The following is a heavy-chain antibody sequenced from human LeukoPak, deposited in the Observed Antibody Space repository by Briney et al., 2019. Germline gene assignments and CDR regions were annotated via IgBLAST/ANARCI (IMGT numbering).Heavy chain of an antibody. CDR1: GYTFTGYY. D-gene: IGHD3-3*01. CDR3: ARGGTGGLLRFLEWFRGPPDH. CDR2: INPNSGGT. J-gene: IGHJ4*02. Sequence: ASVKVSCKASGYTFTGYYMHWVRQAPGQGLEWMGWINPNSGGTNYAQKFQGRVTMTRDTSISTAYMELSRLRSDDTAVYYCARGGTGGLLRFLEWFRGPPDHWGQGTLVIVSS. V-gene: IGHV1-2*02.